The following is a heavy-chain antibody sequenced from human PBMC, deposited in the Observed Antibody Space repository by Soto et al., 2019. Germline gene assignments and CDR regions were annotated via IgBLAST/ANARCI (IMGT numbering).Heavy chain of an antibody. CDR1: GYTFTDYY. V-gene: IGHV1-2*02. D-gene: IGHD2-2*01. CDR2: INPDSGGT. Sequence: ASVKVSCKASGYTFTDYYIHWVRQAPGQGLEWVGWINPDSGGTSLAQRFQGRVTMTSDTSINTAYMELSSPRSDDTAVYYCAIRTGQLAIISEFDGDWFFEVWGRGTLVTVSS. J-gene: IGHJ2*01. CDR3: AIRTGQLAIISEFDGDWFFEV.